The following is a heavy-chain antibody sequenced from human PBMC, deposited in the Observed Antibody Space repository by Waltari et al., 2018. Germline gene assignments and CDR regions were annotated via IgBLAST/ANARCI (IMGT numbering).Heavy chain of an antibody. CDR1: GVIVSNNY. CDR3: TSDHGLSWPLD. J-gene: IGHJ4*02. Sequence: EVHLVESGGGLVHPGASVRLSCAASGVIVSNNYMSWVRQPPGKGVEWVTVSYRGGETDYADSVKGRFTISRDNSKNTLERQMNNVRAEDTAVYYCTSDHGLSWPLDGGQGTMVTVAS. CDR2: SYRGGET. V-gene: IGHV3-53*01. D-gene: IGHD6-13*01.